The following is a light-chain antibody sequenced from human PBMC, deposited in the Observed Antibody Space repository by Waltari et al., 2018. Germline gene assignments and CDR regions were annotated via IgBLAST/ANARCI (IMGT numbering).Light chain of an antibody. J-gene: IGKJ3*01. CDR3: QQYDAWPPFT. V-gene: IGKV3-15*01. CDR1: QSVSSN. Sequence: IVMAQSPATLSVSPGARATLSCRASQSVSSNLAWYQQKPGQAPRLLIYGASTRATGIPARFSGSGSGTEFTLTISSLQSEDFAVYYCQQYDAWPPFTFGPGTKVGIK. CDR2: GAS.